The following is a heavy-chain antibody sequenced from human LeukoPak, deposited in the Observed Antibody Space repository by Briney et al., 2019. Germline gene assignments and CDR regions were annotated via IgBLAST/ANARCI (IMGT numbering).Heavy chain of an antibody. D-gene: IGHD3-22*01. CDR2: IYYSGST. J-gene: IGHJ6*02. CDR1: GGSISSYY. CDR3: ARVSVNYYDSSGYYDHYGMDV. Sequence: SETLSLTCTVSGGSISSYYWSWIRQPPGKGLEWIGYIYYSGSTNYNPSLKSRVTISVDTSKNQFSLKLSSVTAADTAVYYCARVSVNYYDSSGYYDHYGMDVWGQGTTVTVSS. V-gene: IGHV4-59*01.